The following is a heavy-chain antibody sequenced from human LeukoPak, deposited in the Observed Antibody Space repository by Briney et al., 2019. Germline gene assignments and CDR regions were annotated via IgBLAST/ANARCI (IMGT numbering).Heavy chain of an antibody. Sequence: GGSLRLSCAASGFTSSSYGMHWVRQAPGKGLEWVAVIWYDGSNKYYADSMKGRFTISRDNSKNTLYLQMNSLRAEDTAVYYCARGRELRDAFDIWGQGTMVTVSS. CDR2: IWYDGSNK. D-gene: IGHD1-26*01. J-gene: IGHJ3*02. CDR3: ARGRELRDAFDI. V-gene: IGHV3-33*01. CDR1: GFTSSSYG.